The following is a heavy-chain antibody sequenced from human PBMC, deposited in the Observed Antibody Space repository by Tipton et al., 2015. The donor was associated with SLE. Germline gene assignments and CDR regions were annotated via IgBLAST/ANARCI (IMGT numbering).Heavy chain of an antibody. J-gene: IGHJ4*02. CDR2: IYYGVPG. CDR1: GGSISSFS. D-gene: IGHD3-9*01. V-gene: IGHV4-59*08. CDR3: ARLSPLAGWYYFDY. Sequence: TLSLTCTVSGGSISSFSWTWIRQPPGKGLEWMGYIYYGVPGNYSPSLKSRLSISVDTSENQFSMRLSSVTAADSAVYYCARLSPLAGWYYFDYWGQGTLVTVSS.